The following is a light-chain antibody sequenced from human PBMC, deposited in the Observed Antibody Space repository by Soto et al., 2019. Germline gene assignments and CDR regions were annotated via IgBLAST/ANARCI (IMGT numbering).Light chain of an antibody. Sequence: QSVLTQPPSASGTPGQRVSISCSGGTSNIGRNTVKWYRQLPGTAPKLLIGSSDQRPSGVPDRVSGSQSGTSASLAISGLQTEDEADCICAAWDDSLNAWAFGGGTKLTVL. CDR1: TSNIGRNT. V-gene: IGLV1-44*01. J-gene: IGLJ3*02. CDR2: SSD. CDR3: AAWDDSLNAWA.